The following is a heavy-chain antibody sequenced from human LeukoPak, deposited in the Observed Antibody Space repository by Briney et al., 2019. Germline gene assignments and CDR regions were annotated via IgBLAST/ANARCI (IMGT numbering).Heavy chain of an antibody. V-gene: IGHV3-53*01. CDR1: GFTVITND. CDR3: ARGVEPLAANTLSY. Sequence: PGRSLRLSCAASGFTVITNDMTWVRQAPGKGLDWVSVLYSDGNTKYADSVQGRFTISRDNSKNTLYLEMNSLSHDDTAVYSCARGVEPLAANTLSYWGQGTLVTVSS. CDR2: LYSDGNT. D-gene: IGHD1-14*01. J-gene: IGHJ4*02.